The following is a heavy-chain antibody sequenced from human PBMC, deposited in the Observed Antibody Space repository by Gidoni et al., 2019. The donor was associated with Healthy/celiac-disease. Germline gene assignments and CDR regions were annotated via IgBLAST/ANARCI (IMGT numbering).Heavy chain of an antibody. CDR1: GFSLSTSGVG. CDR2: IYWDDDK. CDR3: AHTIWFGELLHGGAFDI. Sequence: QITLKESGPTLVKPTQTLTLTCTFSGFSLSTSGVGVGWVRQPPGKALEWLALIYWDDDKRYSPSLKRRLTITKYTSKNQVVLTLTNMDPVDTATYSCAHTIWFGELLHGGAFDIWGQGTMVTVSS. D-gene: IGHD3-10*01. J-gene: IGHJ3*02. V-gene: IGHV2-5*02.